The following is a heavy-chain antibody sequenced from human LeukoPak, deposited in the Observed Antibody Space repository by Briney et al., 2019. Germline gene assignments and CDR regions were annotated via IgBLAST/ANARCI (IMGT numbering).Heavy chain of an antibody. J-gene: IGHJ6*02. D-gene: IGHD2-2*01. Sequence: ASVKVSCKASGYTFTSYGISWVRQAPGQGLEWMGWISAYNGNTNYAQKLQGRVTITADESTSTAYMELSSLRSEDTAVYYCASFYCSSTSCYGPRYYGMDVWGQGTTVTVSS. CDR3: ASFYCSSTSCYGPRYYGMDV. CDR1: GYTFTSYG. V-gene: IGHV1-18*01. CDR2: ISAYNGNT.